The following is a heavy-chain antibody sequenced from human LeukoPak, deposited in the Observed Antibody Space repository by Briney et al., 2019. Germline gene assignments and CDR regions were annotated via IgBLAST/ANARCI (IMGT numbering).Heavy chain of an antibody. J-gene: IGHJ4*02. CDR1: GFSVSNNY. V-gene: IGHV3-53*01. CDR2: IYSGGST. CDR3: AKEAGHSGSYWETFDY. D-gene: IGHD1-26*01. Sequence: GGSLRLSCAASGFSVSNNYMNWVRQAPGKGLEWVSAIYSGGSTSYADSVKGRFTISRDNSKNTLYLQMNSLRAEDTAVYYCAKEAGHSGSYWETFDYWGQGTLVTVSS.